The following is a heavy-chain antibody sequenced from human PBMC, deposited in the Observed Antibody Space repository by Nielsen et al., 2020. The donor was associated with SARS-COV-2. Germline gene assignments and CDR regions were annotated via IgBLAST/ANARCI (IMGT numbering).Heavy chain of an antibody. CDR3: ARDLDDFWSGYRYFDY. J-gene: IGHJ4*02. CDR1: GFTFSSYG. V-gene: IGHV3-30*03. Sequence: GESLKISCAASGFTFSSYGMHWVRQAPGKGLEWVAVISYDGSNKYYADSVKGRFTISRDNSKNTLYLQMNSLRAEDTAVYYCARDLDDFWSGYRYFDYWGQGTLVTVSS. D-gene: IGHD3-3*01. CDR2: ISYDGSNK.